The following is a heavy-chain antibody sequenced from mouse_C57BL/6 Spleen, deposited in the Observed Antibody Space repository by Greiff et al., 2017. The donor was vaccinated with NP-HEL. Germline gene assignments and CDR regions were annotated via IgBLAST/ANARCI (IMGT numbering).Heavy chain of an antibody. Sequence: EVKLVESGGGLVQPGGSLKLSCAASGFTFSDYGMAWVRQAPRKGPEWVAFISNLAYSIYYADTVTGRFTISRENAKNTLYLEMSSLRSEDTAMYYCARQTGTYWYFDVWGTGTTVTVSS. CDR3: ARQTGTYWYFDV. V-gene: IGHV5-15*01. CDR2: ISNLAYSI. D-gene: IGHD4-1*01. CDR1: GFTFSDYG. J-gene: IGHJ1*03.